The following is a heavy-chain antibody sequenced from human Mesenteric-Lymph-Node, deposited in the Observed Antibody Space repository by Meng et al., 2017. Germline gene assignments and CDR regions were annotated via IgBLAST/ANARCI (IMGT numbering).Heavy chain of an antibody. D-gene: IGHD3-10*01. CDR3: ADITAGF. CDR1: GFSFSNYW. CDR2: INTDGSNT. J-gene: IGHJ4*02. V-gene: IGHV3-74*01. Sequence: EVQLVGSGGGLVQPGGSLRLSCAASGFSFSNYWMHWVRQAPGKGLVWVSFINTDGSNTAYADSVKGRFTISRDNAKNTLYLQMNSLRVEGTAIYYCADITAGFWGQGTLVTVSS.